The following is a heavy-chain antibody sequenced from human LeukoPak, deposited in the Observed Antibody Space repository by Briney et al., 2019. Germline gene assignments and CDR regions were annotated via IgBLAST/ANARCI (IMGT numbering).Heavy chain of an antibody. Sequence: SETLSLTCTVSGGSLSSGRYYCGWIRQPPGKGLEWIGRIYTSGSTNYNPSLKSRVTMSVDTSKNQFSLKLSSVTAADTAVYYCARAHDDFWSDGWFDPWGQGTLVTVSS. CDR3: ARAHDDFWSDGWFDP. D-gene: IGHD3-3*01. CDR2: IYTSGST. CDR1: GGSLSSGRYY. J-gene: IGHJ5*02. V-gene: IGHV4-39*07.